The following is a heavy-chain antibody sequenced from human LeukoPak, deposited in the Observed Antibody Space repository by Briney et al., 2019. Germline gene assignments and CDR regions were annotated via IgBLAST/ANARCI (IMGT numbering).Heavy chain of an antibody. CDR2: IKSDGSRT. V-gene: IGHV3-74*01. CDR3: AREAILGATTDAFDI. D-gene: IGHD1-26*01. CDR1: GFTFSSYW. Sequence: QPGGSLRLSCAASGFTFSSYWMHWVRQAPAKGLVWVSRIKSDGSRTSYADSVKGRFTISRDNAKNTLYLQMNSLRAEDTAVYYCAREAILGATTDAFDIWGQGTMVTVSS. J-gene: IGHJ3*02.